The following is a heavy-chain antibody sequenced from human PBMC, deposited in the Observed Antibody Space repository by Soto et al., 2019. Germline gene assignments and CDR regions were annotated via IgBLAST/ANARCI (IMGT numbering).Heavy chain of an antibody. CDR2: ISWNSGSI. D-gene: IGHD6-13*01. J-gene: IGHJ6*03. V-gene: IGHV3-9*01. CDR3: AKATAPGKGFYYMDV. CDR1: GFTFDDYA. Sequence: EVQLVESGGGLVQPGRSLRLSCAASGFTFDDYAMHWVRQAPGKGLEWVSGISWNSGSIGYADSVKGRFTISRDNAKNSLYLQMNSLRAEDTALYYCAKATAPGKGFYYMDVWGKGTTVTVSS.